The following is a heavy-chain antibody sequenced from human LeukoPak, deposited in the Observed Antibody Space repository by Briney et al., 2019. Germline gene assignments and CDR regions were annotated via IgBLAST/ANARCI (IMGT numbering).Heavy chain of an antibody. D-gene: IGHD5-24*01. Sequence: GGSLRLSCAASGFTFSSYSMNWVRQAPGKGLEWVSYISSSSSTIYYADSVKGRFTISRDNAKNSLYLQMNSLRAEDTAVYYCARGGIEMATIKSYYYYYMDVWGKGTTVTVSS. CDR2: ISSSSSTI. CDR3: ARGGIEMATIKSYYYYYMDV. CDR1: GFTFSSYS. J-gene: IGHJ6*03. V-gene: IGHV3-48*04.